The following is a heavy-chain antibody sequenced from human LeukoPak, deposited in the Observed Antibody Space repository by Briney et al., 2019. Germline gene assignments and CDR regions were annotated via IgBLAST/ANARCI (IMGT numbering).Heavy chain of an antibody. V-gene: IGHV3-43*02. D-gene: IGHD3-10*01. CDR1: GLTSHDST. CDR2: ISADGGST. J-gene: IGHJ4*02. Sequence: GGSLTLTCVASGLTSHDSTMHWVRQAPGKGLEWVSLISADGGSTFSADSVKGRFSISRDNSKNSLYLQMNSLRSEDTAMYYCATASGKLDYRGQGTLVAVSS. CDR3: ATASGKLDY.